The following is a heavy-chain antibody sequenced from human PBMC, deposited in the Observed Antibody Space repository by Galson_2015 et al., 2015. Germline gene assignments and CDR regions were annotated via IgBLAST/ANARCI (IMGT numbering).Heavy chain of an antibody. J-gene: IGHJ5*02. CDR1: GFTFSSYA. CDR2: ISSNGGST. CDR3: ARNFWSGYYNWFDP. D-gene: IGHD3-3*01. V-gene: IGHV3-64*01. Sequence: SLRLSCAASGFTFSSYAMHWVRQAPGKGLEYVSAISSNGGSTYYANSVKGRFTISRDNSKNTLYLQMGSLRAEDMAVYYCARNFWSGYYNWFDPLGQGTLVTVSS.